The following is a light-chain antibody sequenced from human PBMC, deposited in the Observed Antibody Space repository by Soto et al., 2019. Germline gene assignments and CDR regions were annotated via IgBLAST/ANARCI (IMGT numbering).Light chain of an antibody. CDR3: HQRSTWPFT. CDR2: AAS. CDR1: QSISSY. Sequence: EIVLTQSPATLSLSPGERATLSCRASQSISSYLAWYQQKPDQAPRLLIYAASNSATGIPARFSGSGSGTDFTLTISSLEPEDFAVYYCHQRSTWPFTFGPGTKVDIK. V-gene: IGKV3-11*01. J-gene: IGKJ3*01.